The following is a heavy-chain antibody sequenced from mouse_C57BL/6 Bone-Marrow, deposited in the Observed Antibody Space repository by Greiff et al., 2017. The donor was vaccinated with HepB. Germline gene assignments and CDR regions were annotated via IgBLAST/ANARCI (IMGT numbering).Heavy chain of an antibody. D-gene: IGHD1-1*01. V-gene: IGHV4-1*01. CDR3: ARPDYGSSYWYFDV. CDR1: GIAFSRYW. CDR2: INPDSSTI. J-gene: IGHJ1*03. Sequence: EASGIAFSRYWMSWVRRAPWKGLEWIGEINPDSSTINYAPSLKDKFIISRDNAKNTLYLQMSKVRSEDTALYYCARPDYGSSYWYFDVWGTGTTVTVSS.